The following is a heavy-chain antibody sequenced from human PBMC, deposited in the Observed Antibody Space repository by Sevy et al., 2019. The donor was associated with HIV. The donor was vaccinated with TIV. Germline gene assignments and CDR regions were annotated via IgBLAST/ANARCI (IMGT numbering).Heavy chain of an antibody. V-gene: IGHV4-61*01. J-gene: IGHJ6*02. CDR3: ARDRYYYDSSGYHYYYGMDV. CDR1: GGSVSSGSYY. Sequence: SETLSLTCTVSGGSVSSGSYYWSWIRQPPGKGLEWIGYIYYSGSTNYNPSLKSRVTISVDTSKNQFSLKLSSVTAAETAVYYCARDRYYYDSSGYHYYYGMDVWGQGTTVTVSS. D-gene: IGHD3-22*01. CDR2: IYYSGST.